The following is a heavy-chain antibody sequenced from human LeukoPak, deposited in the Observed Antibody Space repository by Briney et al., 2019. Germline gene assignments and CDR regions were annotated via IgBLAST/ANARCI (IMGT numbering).Heavy chain of an antibody. CDR3: VPGGSSSWYPYYFDY. V-gene: IGHV3-23*01. CDR2: ISGSGGST. Sequence: GGSLRLSCAASGFTFSSYAMSRVRQAPGKGLEWVSAISGSGGSTYYADSVKGRFTISRDNSKNTMYLQMNSLRTDDTAIYYCVPGGSSSWYPYYFDYWGQGTLVTVSS. CDR1: GFTFSSYA. J-gene: IGHJ4*02. D-gene: IGHD6-13*01.